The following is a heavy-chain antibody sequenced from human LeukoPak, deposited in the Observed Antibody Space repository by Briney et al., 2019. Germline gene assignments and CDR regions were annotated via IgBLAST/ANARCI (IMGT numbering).Heavy chain of an antibody. J-gene: IGHJ5*02. CDR2: INHSGST. V-gene: IGHV4-34*01. D-gene: IGHD3-9*01. CDR1: GGSLSGYY. Sequence: SETLSLTCAVYGGSLSGYYWSWIRQPPGKGLEWIGEINHSGSTNCNPSLKSRVTISVDTSKNQFSLKLSSVTAADTAVYYCARSELRYFDWLLPYNWFDPWGQGTLVTVSS. CDR3: ARSELRYFDWLLPYNWFDP.